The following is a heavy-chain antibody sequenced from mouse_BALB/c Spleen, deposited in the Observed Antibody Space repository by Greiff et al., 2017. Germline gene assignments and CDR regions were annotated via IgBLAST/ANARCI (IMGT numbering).Heavy chain of an antibody. J-gene: IGHJ4*01. V-gene: IGHV5-9-4*01. Sequence: EVQLVKSGGGLVKPGGSLKLSCAASGFTFSSYAMSWVRQSPEKRLEWVAEISSGGSYTYYPDTVTGRFTISRDNAKNTLYLEMSSLRSEDTAMYYCARQFITTVVASYYYAMDYWGQGTSVTVSS. CDR3: ARQFITTVVASYYYAMDY. CDR2: ISSGGSYT. D-gene: IGHD1-1*01. CDR1: GFTFSSYA.